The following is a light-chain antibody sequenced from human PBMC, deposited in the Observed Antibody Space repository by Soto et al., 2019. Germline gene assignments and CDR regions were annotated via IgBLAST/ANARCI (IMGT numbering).Light chain of an antibody. Sequence: DIQMTQSPSSLSASVGDRVSITCRASQTISSFLNWYQQKPGKAPKLLLFASSSLQSGVPSRFRGSGSGTDFTLTISSLQPEDFATYYCQQTYSAQYTFGQGTKLEIK. J-gene: IGKJ2*01. CDR3: QQTYSAQYT. CDR2: ASS. V-gene: IGKV1-39*01. CDR1: QTISSF.